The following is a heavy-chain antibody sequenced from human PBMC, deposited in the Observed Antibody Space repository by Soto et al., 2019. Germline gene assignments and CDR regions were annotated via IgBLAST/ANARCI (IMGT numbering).Heavy chain of an antibody. V-gene: IGHV4-59*01. CDR2: IYYSGST. D-gene: IGHD3-10*01. CDR1: GGSISRYY. J-gene: IGHJ4*02. Sequence: QVQLQESGPGLVKPSETLSLTCTVSGGSISRYYWSWIRQPPGKGLEWIGYIYYSGSTNYNPSLKSRVTISVDTSKNQFSLKLSSVTAADTAVYYCARSVGMPRWFGADYWGQGTLVTVSS. CDR3: ARSVGMPRWFGADY.